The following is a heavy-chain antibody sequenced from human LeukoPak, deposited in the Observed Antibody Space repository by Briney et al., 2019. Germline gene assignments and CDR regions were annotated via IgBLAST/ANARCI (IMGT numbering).Heavy chain of an antibody. CDR1: GFTVSSNS. CDR2: IYNSSRI. Sequence: PGGSLRLSCTVSGFTVSSNSMSWVHQAPGKGLEWVSFIYNSSRIHYSDSVKGRFTISRDNSKNTLYLQMNSLRAEDTAVYYCARRAGAYSHPYDYWGQGTLVTVSS. J-gene: IGHJ4*02. CDR3: ARRAGAYSHPYDY. V-gene: IGHV3-53*01. D-gene: IGHD4/OR15-4a*01.